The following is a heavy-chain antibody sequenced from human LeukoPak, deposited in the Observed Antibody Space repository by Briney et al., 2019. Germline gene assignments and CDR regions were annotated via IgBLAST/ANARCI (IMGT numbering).Heavy chain of an antibody. CDR2: ISSSSSYI. D-gene: IGHD6-19*01. CDR3: ARDPLYSSGWSESDY. Sequence: PGGSLRLSCAASGFTFSSYSMNWVRQAPGKGLEWVSSISSSSSYIYYADSVKGRFTISRDNAKNSLYLQMNSLRAEDTAVYYCARDPLYSSGWSESDYWGQGTLVTVSS. V-gene: IGHV3-21*01. J-gene: IGHJ4*02. CDR1: GFTFSSYS.